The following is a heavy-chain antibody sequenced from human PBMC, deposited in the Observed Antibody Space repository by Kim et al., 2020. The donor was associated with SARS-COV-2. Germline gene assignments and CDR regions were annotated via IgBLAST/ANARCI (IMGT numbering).Heavy chain of an antibody. V-gene: IGHV4-34*01. J-gene: IGHJ4*02. CDR3: ARGIAADY. D-gene: IGHD6-13*01. Sequence: SGSTNYIPSLKSRFTIAVDTSKNQFSLKLSSVTAADTAVYYCARGIAADYWGQGTLVTVSS. CDR2: SGST.